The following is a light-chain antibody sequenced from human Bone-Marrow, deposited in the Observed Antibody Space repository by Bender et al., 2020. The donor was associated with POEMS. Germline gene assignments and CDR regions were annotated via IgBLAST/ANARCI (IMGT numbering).Light chain of an antibody. CDR2: INN. V-gene: IGLV1-44*01. CDR3: QTWGTGINWV. J-gene: IGLJ3*02. CDR1: SSNIGTNP. Sequence: QSVLTQPPSASGTPGQRVTISCSGSSSNIGTNPVNWYQQLPGTAPKLLIYINNQRPSGVPDRFSGSKSGTSASLAISGLQSEDEADYYCQTWGTGINWVFGGGTKLTVL.